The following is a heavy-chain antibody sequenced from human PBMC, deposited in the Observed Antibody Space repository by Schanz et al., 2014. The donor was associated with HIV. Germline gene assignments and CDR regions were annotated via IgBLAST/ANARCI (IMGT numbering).Heavy chain of an antibody. Sequence: QVQLVQSGAEVKKTGSPVKVSCKAFGGTLSNYAISWVRQAPGQGLEWLGLIMPKFGTENYAQKFQGRVTITADESTSTAYMELSSLRSEDTAVYYCARRRGWGSYRYFPYGLDVWGQGTTVTVSS. CDR2: IMPKFGTE. CDR1: GGTLSNYA. CDR3: ARRRGWGSYRYFPYGLDV. J-gene: IGHJ6*02. D-gene: IGHD3-16*02. V-gene: IGHV1-69*01.